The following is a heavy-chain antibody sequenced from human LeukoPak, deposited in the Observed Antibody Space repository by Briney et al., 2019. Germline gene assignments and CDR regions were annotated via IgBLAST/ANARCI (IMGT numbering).Heavy chain of an antibody. CDR3: ASSRGGDAFDI. J-gene: IGHJ3*02. D-gene: IGHD3-16*01. CDR2: VNSNGSST. Sequence: GGSLRLSCAASGFTFSSYWMHWVRQAPGKGLVWVSRVNSNGSSTSYADSVKGRFSSSRDSAKNTLYLQMNSLRAEDTAVYYCASSRGGDAFDIWGQGTMVTVSS. CDR1: GFTFSSYW. V-gene: IGHV3-74*01.